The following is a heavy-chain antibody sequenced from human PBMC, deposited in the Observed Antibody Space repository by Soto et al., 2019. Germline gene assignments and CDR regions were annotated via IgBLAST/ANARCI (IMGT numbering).Heavy chain of an antibody. Sequence: SVKVSCKASGGTFSSYAISRVRQAPGQGLEWMGGIIPIFGTANYAQKFQGRVTITADESTSTAYMELSSLRSEDTAVYYCARERTGIRWFDPWGQGTLVTVSS. CDR1: GGTFSSYA. CDR3: ARERTGIRWFDP. CDR2: IIPIFGTA. J-gene: IGHJ5*02. D-gene: IGHD1-1*01. V-gene: IGHV1-69*13.